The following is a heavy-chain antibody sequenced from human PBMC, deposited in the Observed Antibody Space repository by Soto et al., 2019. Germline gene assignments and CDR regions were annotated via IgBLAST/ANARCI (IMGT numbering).Heavy chain of an antibody. CDR1: GGTFSSYA. J-gene: IGHJ4*02. CDR3: AKRQHPGNSGDFDY. V-gene: IGHV1-69*13. D-gene: IGHD3-10*01. CDR2: IIPIFGTA. Sequence: ASVKVSCKASGGTFSSYAISWVRQAPGQGLEWMGGIIPIFGTANYAQKFQGRVTVTADESTSTAYMELSSLRSEDTAVYYCAKRQHPGNSGDFDYWGQGTLVTVSS.